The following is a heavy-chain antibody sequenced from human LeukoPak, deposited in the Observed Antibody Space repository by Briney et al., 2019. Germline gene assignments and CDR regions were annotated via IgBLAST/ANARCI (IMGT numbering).Heavy chain of an antibody. D-gene: IGHD3-3*01. CDR2: IKQDGSEK. CDR1: RFTFSSYC. Sequence: GGSLRLSCAASRFTFSSYCMSWVRQAPGKGLEWVANIKQDGSEKYYVNSVKGRFTISRDNAKNSLYLQMNSLRAEDTAVYYCARGMGYDFWGGYYDYWGQGTLVTVSS. CDR3: ARGMGYDFWGGYYDY. V-gene: IGHV3-7*01. J-gene: IGHJ4*02.